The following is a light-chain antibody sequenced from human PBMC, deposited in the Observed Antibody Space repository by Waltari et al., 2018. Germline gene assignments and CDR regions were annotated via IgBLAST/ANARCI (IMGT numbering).Light chain of an antibody. CDR3: QQRGNWPLT. CDR2: DAS. V-gene: IGKV3-11*01. Sequence: EIVLTQSPGTLSLSPGDRATLSCRASQSVSRYLAWYQQKPGQAPRLLIYDASNRATGIPARFSGSGSGTDFTLTISSLEPEDVAVYYCQQRGNWPLTFGGGTKVEIE. CDR1: QSVSRY. J-gene: IGKJ4*01.